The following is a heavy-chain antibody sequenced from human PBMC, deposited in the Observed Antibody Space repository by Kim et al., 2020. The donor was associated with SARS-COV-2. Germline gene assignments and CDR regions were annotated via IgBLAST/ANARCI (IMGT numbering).Heavy chain of an antibody. Sequence: DGGTTDYADSVKGRFTISRDDSKNTLYLQMNSLKTEDTAMYYCTTGANYWGQGTLVTVSS. V-gene: IGHV3-15*01. CDR3: TTGANY. J-gene: IGHJ4*02. D-gene: IGHD5-12*01. CDR2: DGGTT.